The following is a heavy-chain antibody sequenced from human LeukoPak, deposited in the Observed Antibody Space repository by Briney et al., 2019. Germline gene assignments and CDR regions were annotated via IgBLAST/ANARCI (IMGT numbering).Heavy chain of an antibody. D-gene: IGHD5-12*01. J-gene: IGHJ5*02. CDR1: GGSISSYY. CDR3: ARDPSGYDYNWFDP. V-gene: IGHV4-4*07. Sequence: SETLSLTCTVPGGSISSYYWSWIRQPAGKGLEWIGRIYTSGSTNYNPSLKRRVTMSVDTSKNQFSLKLSSVTAADTAVYYCARDPSGYDYNWFDPWGQGTLGTLSS. CDR2: IYTSGST.